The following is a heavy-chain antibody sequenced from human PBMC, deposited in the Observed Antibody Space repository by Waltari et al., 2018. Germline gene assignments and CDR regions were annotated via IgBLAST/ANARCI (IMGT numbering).Heavy chain of an antibody. D-gene: IGHD2-2*01. CDR1: GFTFSSYS. CDR3: ARALRDNCSSTSCYRSGGYYYYYYMDV. J-gene: IGHJ6*03. Sequence: EVQLVESGGGLVKPGGSLRLSCAASGFTFSSYSMNWVRQAPGKGLEWVSSISSSSSYIYYADSVKGRFTISRDNAKNSLYLQMNSLRAEDTAVYYCARALRDNCSSTSCYRSGGYYYYYYMDVWGKGTTVTVSS. V-gene: IGHV3-21*01. CDR2: ISSSSSYI.